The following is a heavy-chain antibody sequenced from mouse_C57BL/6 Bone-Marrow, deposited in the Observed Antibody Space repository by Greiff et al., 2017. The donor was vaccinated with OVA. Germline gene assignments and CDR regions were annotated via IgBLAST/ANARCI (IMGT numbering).Heavy chain of an antibody. V-gene: IGHV5-4*01. CDR1: GFTFSSYA. CDR2: ISDGGSYT. J-gene: IGHJ4*01. CDR3: AREDTMITNYYAMDY. D-gene: IGHD2-4*01. Sequence: DVMLVESGGGLVKPGGSLKLSCAASGFTFSSYAMSWVRQTPEKRLEWVATISDGGSYTYYPDNVKGRFTISRDNAKNNLYLQMSHLKSEDTAMYYCAREDTMITNYYAMDYWGQGTSVTVSS.